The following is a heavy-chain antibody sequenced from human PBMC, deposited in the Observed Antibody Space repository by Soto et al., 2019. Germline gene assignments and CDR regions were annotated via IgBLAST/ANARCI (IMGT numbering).Heavy chain of an antibody. Sequence: SETLSLTCAVSGFSISNNNWWTWVRQPPGKGLEWVGDIYHTGITNYSPSLKSRVTISVDNSKNQFSLRLTSVTAADTAVYYCARSRSSGLYYYFGLDVWGQGTTVTVSS. CDR1: GFSISNNNW. J-gene: IGHJ6*02. D-gene: IGHD6-6*01. V-gene: IGHV4-4*02. CDR2: IYHTGIT. CDR3: ARSRSSGLYYYFGLDV.